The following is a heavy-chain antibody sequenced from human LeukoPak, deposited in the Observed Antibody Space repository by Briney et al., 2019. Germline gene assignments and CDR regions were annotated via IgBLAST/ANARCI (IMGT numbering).Heavy chain of an antibody. CDR1: GGSISNYY. CDR3: AREESIGRYQFLHDS. CDR2: IYYTGST. D-gene: IGHD1-26*01. Sequence: PSETLSLTCTVSGGSISNYYWNWIRQAPGKGLEWIGYIYYTGSTNKNPSLKSRVTMPVDTSKNQFSLNLKSVTPEDTAVYYCAREESIGRYQFLHDSWGQGTLVTVSS. V-gene: IGHV4-59*01. J-gene: IGHJ4*02.